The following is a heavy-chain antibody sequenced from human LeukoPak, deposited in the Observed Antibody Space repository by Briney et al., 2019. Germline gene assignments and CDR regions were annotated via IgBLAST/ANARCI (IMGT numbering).Heavy chain of an antibody. D-gene: IGHD3-10*01. CDR1: GFTFSSYS. CDR3: AKDPKAVRGVIGYYYMDV. Sequence: GGSLRLSCAASGFTFSSYSMNWVRQAPGKGLEWVSYISSSSSTIYYADSVKGRFTISRDNSKNTLYLQMNSLRAEDTAVYYCAKDPKAVRGVIGYYYMDVWGKGATVTTSS. J-gene: IGHJ6*03. V-gene: IGHV3-48*01. CDR2: ISSSSSTI.